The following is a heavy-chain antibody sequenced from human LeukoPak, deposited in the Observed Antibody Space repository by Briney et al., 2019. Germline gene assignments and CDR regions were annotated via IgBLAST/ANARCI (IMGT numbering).Heavy chain of an antibody. CDR1: GYTFTGYY. V-gene: IGHV1-2*02. Sequence: ASVKVSCKASGYTFTGYYMHWVRQAPGQGLEWMGWINPNSGGTNYAQKFQGRVTMTRDTSISTAYMELSRLKSDDTAVYYCARGIVVVPAAIPRGWFDPWGQGTLVTVSS. CDR2: INPNSGGT. J-gene: IGHJ5*02. CDR3: ARGIVVVPAAIPRGWFDP. D-gene: IGHD2-2*02.